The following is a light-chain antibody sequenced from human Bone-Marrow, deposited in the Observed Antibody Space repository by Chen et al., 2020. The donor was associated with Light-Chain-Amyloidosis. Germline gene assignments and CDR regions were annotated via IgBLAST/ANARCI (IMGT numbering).Light chain of an antibody. CDR3: QQDHDWPPIT. CDR1: QSVRSN. V-gene: IGKV3-15*01. J-gene: IGKJ5*01. CDR2: AAS. Sequence: EIVMTQSPASVTVSPGESVTLSCRASQSVRSNLAWYQQRPGQAPRLLISAASTRASNVPVRFSGSGSGTECTLTISTLQSEDFAVYYCQQDHDWPPITFGQGTRLEIK.